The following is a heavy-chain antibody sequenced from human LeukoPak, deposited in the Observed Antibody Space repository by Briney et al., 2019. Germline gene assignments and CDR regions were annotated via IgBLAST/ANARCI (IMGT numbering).Heavy chain of an antibody. Sequence: LPGGSLRLSCVASGFTFSNYNMNWVRQAPGKGLEWISYISSTGTTIQYADSVKGRFTISRDNAKISLYLHMNSLRAEDTAVYYCARAYYDLGTYYADYWGQGTLVTVSS. CDR3: ARAYYDLGTYYADY. CDR2: ISSTGTTI. D-gene: IGHD3-10*01. V-gene: IGHV3-48*01. CDR1: GFTFSNYN. J-gene: IGHJ4*02.